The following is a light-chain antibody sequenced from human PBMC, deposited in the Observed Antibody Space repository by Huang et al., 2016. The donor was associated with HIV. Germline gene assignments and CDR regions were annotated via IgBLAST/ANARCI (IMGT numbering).Light chain of an antibody. CDR3: QQLHDYPVT. V-gene: IGKV1D-13*01. CDR1: QDISTS. Sequence: AVQLTQFPSSLSASVGDGVVITCRASQDISTSLAWYQQKPGMAPKLLISAASKLQSGVSTRFSGDSAEAYFTRFITNVQPEDVATYYCQQLHDYPVTFGRGTRLDIK. J-gene: IGKJ5*01. CDR2: AAS.